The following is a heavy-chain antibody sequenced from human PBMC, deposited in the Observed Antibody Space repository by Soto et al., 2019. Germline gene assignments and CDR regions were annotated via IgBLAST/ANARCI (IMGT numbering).Heavy chain of an antibody. J-gene: IGHJ4*02. V-gene: IGHV3-23*01. CDR2: ISGSGGST. Sequence: GGSLRLSCAASGFTFSSYAMSWVRQAPGKGLEWVSAISGSGGSTYYADSVKGRFTISRDNSKNTLYLQINSLRAEDTAVYYCAKGPDDDRYCTNGVCSIAPFLDYWGQGTLVTVSS. CDR3: AKGPDDDRYCTNGVCSIAPFLDY. D-gene: IGHD2-8*01. CDR1: GFTFSSYA.